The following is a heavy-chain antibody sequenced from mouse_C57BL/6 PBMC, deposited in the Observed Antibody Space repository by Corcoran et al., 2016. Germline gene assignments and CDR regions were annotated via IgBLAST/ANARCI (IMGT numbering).Heavy chain of an antibody. CDR1: GYTFTTYG. J-gene: IGHJ2*01. Sequence: QIQLVQSGPELKKPGETVKISCKASGYTFTTYGMSWVKQAPGKGLKWMGWINTYSGVPTYADDFKGRFAFSLETSASTAYLQINNLKNEDTATYFCARRGYYLDYWGQGTTLTVSS. D-gene: IGHD1-1*02. CDR3: ARRGYYLDY. V-gene: IGHV9-3*01. CDR2: INTYSGVP.